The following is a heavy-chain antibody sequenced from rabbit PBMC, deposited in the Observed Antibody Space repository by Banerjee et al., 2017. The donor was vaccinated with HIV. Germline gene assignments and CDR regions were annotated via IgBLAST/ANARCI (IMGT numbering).Heavy chain of an antibody. CDR2: IYAGSTGNT. V-gene: IGHV1S40*01. Sequence: QSLEASGGGLVKPGASLTLTCKASGFSFNSGYDMCWVRQAPGKGLEWIACIYAGSTGNTYSATWAKGRFTISRTSSTTVTLQMTSLTAADTATYFCARDAGTSFSTYGMALWGPGTLVTVS. J-gene: IGHJ6*01. CDR1: GFSFNSGYD. CDR3: ARDAGTSFSTYGMAL. D-gene: IGHD8-1*01.